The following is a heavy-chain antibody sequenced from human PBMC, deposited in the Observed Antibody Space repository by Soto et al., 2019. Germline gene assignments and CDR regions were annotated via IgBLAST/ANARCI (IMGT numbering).Heavy chain of an antibody. Sequence: QVQLVESGGGVVQPGRSLRLSCAASGFMFSSYGMHWVRQAPGKGLEWVALLSYDGSNKYYADSVKGRFTISRDNSKNTLYLQMNSLRAEDTAVYYCAKGLYASGWSFLYYWGQGTLVTVSS. J-gene: IGHJ4*02. V-gene: IGHV3-30*18. D-gene: IGHD6-19*01. CDR2: LSYDGSNK. CDR3: AKGLYASGWSFLYY. CDR1: GFMFSSYG.